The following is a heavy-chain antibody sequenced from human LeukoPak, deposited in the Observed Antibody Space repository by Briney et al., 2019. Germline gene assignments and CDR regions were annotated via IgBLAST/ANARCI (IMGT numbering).Heavy chain of an antibody. J-gene: IGHJ6*02. CDR1: GVSISSYY. V-gene: IGHV4-59*01. CDR2: IYYSGST. CDR3: ARTYYAIAGYYYGMAV. Sequence: PSETLSLTCTVSGVSISSYYWSWIRQPPGKGLEGIAYIYYSGSTNYNPSLKSRVIISVDTSKNQFSLKLRSVTDADTAVYYCARTYYAIAGYYYGMAVWGQGTTVTVSS. D-gene: IGHD3-9*01.